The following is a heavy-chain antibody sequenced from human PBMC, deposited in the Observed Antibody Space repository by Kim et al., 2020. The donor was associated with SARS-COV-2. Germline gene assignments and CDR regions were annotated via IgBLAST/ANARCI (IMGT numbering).Heavy chain of an antibody. Sequence: GGSLRLSCAASGFTFSSYGMHWVRQAPGKGLEWVAVISYDGSNKYYADSVKGRFTISRDNSKNTLYLQMNSLRAEDTAVYYCAKDILFEATIENYWGQGT. J-gene: IGHJ4*02. CDR1: GFTFSSYG. CDR3: AKDILFEATIENY. V-gene: IGHV3-30*18. D-gene: IGHD5-12*01. CDR2: ISYDGSNK.